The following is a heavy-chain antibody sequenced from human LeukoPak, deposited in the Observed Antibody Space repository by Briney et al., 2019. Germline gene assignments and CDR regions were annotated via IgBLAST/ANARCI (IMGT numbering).Heavy chain of an antibody. J-gene: IGHJ4*02. CDR2: IYHSGST. Sequence: SETLSLTCDVYGGSISSSNWWSWVRQPPGKGLEWIGEIYHSGSTNYNPSLKSRVTMSVDKSKNQISLKLRSVTAADTAVYYCARGGMISPYWFDYWGQGNLVTVSS. D-gene: IGHD2-8*02. V-gene: IGHV4-4*02. CDR1: GGSISSSNW. CDR3: ARGGMISPYWFDY.